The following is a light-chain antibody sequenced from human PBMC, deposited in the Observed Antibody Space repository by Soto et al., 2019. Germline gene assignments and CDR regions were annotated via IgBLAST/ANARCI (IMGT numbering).Light chain of an antibody. Sequence: QSVLTQPPSVSGAPGQRVTMSCTGSSSNIGAGYDVHWYQQLPGTAPKLLIYGNSNRPSGVPDRFSGSKSGTSASLAITGLQAEDEADYYCQSYESSLSASVFGGGTKLTVL. CDR1: SSNIGAGYD. J-gene: IGLJ2*01. CDR3: QSYESSLSASV. V-gene: IGLV1-40*01. CDR2: GNS.